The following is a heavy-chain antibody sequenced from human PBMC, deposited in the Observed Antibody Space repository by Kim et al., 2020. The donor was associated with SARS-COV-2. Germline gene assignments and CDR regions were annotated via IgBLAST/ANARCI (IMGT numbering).Heavy chain of an antibody. CDR3: ARVHILTGYYP. J-gene: IGHJ5*02. V-gene: IGHV4-31*03. CDR2: IYYSGST. CDR1: GGSISSGGYY. D-gene: IGHD3-9*01. Sequence: SETLSLTCTVSGGSISSGGYYWSWIRQHPGKGLEWIGYIYYSGSTYYNPSLKSRVTISVDTSKNQFSLKLSSVTAADTAVYYCARVHILTGYYPWGQGTLVTVSS.